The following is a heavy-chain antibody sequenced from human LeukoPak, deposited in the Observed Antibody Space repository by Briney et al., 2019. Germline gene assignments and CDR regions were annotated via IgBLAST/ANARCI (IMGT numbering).Heavy chain of an antibody. V-gene: IGHV4-61*08. CDR1: RGSISSGGYY. Sequence: SETLSLTCTVSRGSISSGGYYWTWIRQHPGKGLEWIGYIYYSGSTNYNPSLKSRVTISVDRSKNQFSLKLTSVTAADTAVYYCARSDGYCSSTSCYNVGAFDMWGQGTMVTVSS. J-gene: IGHJ3*02. CDR3: ARSDGYCSSTSCYNVGAFDM. D-gene: IGHD2-2*02. CDR2: IYYSGST.